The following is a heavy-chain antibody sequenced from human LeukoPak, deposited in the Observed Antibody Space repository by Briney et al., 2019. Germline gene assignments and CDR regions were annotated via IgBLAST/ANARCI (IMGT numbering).Heavy chain of an antibody. CDR1: GFTFSSYG. CDR2: ISYDGSNK. J-gene: IGHJ6*02. CDR3: AKDLGESYYYGMDV. Sequence: GGSLRLSCAASGFTFSSYGMHWVRQAPGKGLEWVAVISYDGSNKYYADSVKGRFTISRDNSKNTLYLQMNSLRAEDTAVYYCAKDLGESYYYGMDVWGQGTTVTVSS. V-gene: IGHV3-30*18. D-gene: IGHD3-16*01.